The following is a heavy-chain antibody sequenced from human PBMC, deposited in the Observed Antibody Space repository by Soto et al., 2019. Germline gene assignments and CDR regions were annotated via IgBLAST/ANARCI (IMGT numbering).Heavy chain of an antibody. D-gene: IGHD3-3*02. CDR3: VKDEGIEAMDV. J-gene: IGHJ6*02. CDR1: GFTFSRNT. Sequence: GGSLRLSCVTSGFTFSRNTMNWVRQAPGKGLEWVASITSSGSYVYYADSVKGRFSASRDNAKNSLSLQMDSLRPDGTAIYFCVKDEGIEAMDVWGQGTTVTVSS. V-gene: IGHV3-21*01. CDR2: ITSSGSYV.